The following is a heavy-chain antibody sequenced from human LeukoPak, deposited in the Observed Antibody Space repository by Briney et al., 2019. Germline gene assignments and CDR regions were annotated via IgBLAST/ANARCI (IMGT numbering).Heavy chain of an antibody. D-gene: IGHD6-6*01. Sequence: GASVKVSCKASGYSFTTYGISWVRQAPGQGLEWMGWISAYNGNTNYAQKLQGRVTMTTDTSTSTAYMELRSLRYDDTAVYYCARDMISARPNWFDPWGQVTLVTVSP. J-gene: IGHJ5*02. V-gene: IGHV1-18*01. CDR3: ARDMISARPNWFDP. CDR2: ISAYNGNT. CDR1: GYSFTTYG.